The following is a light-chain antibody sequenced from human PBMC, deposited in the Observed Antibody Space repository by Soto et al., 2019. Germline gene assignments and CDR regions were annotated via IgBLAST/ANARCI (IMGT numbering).Light chain of an antibody. CDR2: GVN. CDR1: SSDIGDYNY. V-gene: IGLV2-14*01. CDR3: SSYTSSITYV. Sequence: QSALTQPASVSGSPGQWITISCTGTSSDIGDYNYVSWYQQRPEKAPELMIYGVNNRPPGVSNRFSGSKSGNTASLTISGLQAEDEADYYCSSYTSSITYVFGTGTKVTVL. J-gene: IGLJ1*01.